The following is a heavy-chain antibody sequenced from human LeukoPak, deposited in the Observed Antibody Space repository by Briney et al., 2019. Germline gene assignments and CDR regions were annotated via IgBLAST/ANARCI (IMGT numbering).Heavy chain of an antibody. CDR3: ARAGGDAYYYYYGMDV. CDR1: GGSISSYY. J-gene: IGHJ6*02. D-gene: IGHD2-21*02. V-gene: IGHV4-59*08. CDR2: IYYSGST. Sequence: SETLSLTCTVSGGSISSYYWSWIRQPPGKGLEWIGYIYYSGSTNYNPSLKSRVTISVNTSKNQFSLKLSSVTAADTAVYYCARAGGDAYYYYYGMDVWGQGTTVTVSS.